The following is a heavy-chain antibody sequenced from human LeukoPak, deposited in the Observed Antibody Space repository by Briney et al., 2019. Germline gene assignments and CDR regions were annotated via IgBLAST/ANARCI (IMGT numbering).Heavy chain of an antibody. Sequence: SETLSLTCTVSGGSISSYYWSWIRQPPGKGLEWIGYIYYSGSTNYNPSLKSRVTISVDTSKNQFSLKLSSVTAADTAVYYCARLLRELLTEPDYWGQGTLVTVSS. D-gene: IGHD1-26*01. J-gene: IGHJ4*02. CDR1: GGSISSYY. CDR2: IYYSGST. V-gene: IGHV4-59*08. CDR3: ARLLRELLTEPDY.